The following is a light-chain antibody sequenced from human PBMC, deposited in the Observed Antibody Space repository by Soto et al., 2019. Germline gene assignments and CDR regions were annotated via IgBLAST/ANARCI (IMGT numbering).Light chain of an antibody. V-gene: IGLV2-8*01. J-gene: IGLJ1*01. CDR2: EVT. CDR1: SSDVGRYNF. Sequence: QSVLTQPPSASGSPGQSVTISCTGTSSDVGRYNFVSWYQQHPGKAPKLMIFEVTKRPSGVPDRFSGSKSGNTASLTVSGLQAEDEADYYCSSLAADYXNHYVFGTGTKVTVL. CDR3: SSLAADYXNHYV.